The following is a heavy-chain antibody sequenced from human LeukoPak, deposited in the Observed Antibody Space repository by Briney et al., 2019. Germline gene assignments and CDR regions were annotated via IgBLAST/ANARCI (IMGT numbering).Heavy chain of an antibody. CDR2: ISSSSSYI. Sequence: GGSLRLSCAASGFTFSSYSMNWVRQAPGKGLEWVSSISSSSSYIYYADSVKGRFTISRDNAKKSLYLQMNSLRAEDTAVYYCARGEGYQLLDAFDIWGQGTMVTVSS. V-gene: IGHV3-21*01. J-gene: IGHJ3*02. CDR3: ARGEGYQLLDAFDI. CDR1: GFTFSSYS. D-gene: IGHD2-2*01.